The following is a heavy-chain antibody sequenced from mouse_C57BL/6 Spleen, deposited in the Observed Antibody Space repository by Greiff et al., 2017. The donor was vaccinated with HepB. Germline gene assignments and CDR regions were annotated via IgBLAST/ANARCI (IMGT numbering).Heavy chain of an antibody. CDR3: ARNGGAAQAYGDY. J-gene: IGHJ2*01. D-gene: IGHD3-2*02. Sequence: VQRVESGPGLVQPSQSLSFTCTVSGFSLTSYGVHWVRQSPGKGLEWLGVIWSGGSTDYNAAFISRLSISKDNSKSQVFFKRNSLQADDTAIYYCARNGGAAQAYGDYWGQGTTLTVSS. V-gene: IGHV2-2*01. CDR1: GFSLTSYG. CDR2: IWSGGST.